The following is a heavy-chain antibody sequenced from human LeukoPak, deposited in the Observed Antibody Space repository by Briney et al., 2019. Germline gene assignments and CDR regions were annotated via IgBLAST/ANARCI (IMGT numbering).Heavy chain of an antibody. CDR2: IIPILGIA. V-gene: IGHV1-69*04. J-gene: IGHJ4*02. CDR3: ARQYRRDRIAARLRGPPDY. Sequence: ASVTVSFKASGYTFTSYGISWVRQAPGQGLEWMGRIIPILGIANYAQKFQGRVTITADKSTSTAYMELSSLRSEDTAVYYCARQYRRDRIAARLRGPPDYWGQGTLVTVSS. D-gene: IGHD6-6*01. CDR1: GYTFTSYG.